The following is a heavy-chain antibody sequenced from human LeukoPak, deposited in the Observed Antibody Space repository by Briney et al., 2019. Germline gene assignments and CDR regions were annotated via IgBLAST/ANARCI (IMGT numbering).Heavy chain of an antibody. V-gene: IGHV1-69*01. CDR2: IIPIFGTA. CDR1: GGTFSSYA. J-gene: IGHJ6*03. CDR3: ARGSLVRGVIITPGYYYYMDV. Sequence: GASVKVSCKASGGTFSSYAISWVRQPPAQGLEWMGGIIPIFGTANYAQKFQGRVTITADESTSTAYMELSSLRSEDTAVYYCARGSLVRGVIITPGYYYYMDVWGKGTTATVSS. D-gene: IGHD3-10*02.